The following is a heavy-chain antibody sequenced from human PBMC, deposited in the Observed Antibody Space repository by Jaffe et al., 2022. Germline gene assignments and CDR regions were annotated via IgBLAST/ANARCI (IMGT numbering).Heavy chain of an antibody. CDR1: GFTVSSNY. D-gene: IGHD4-17*01. Sequence: EVQLVESGGGLVQPGGSLRLSCAASGFTVSSNYMSWVRQAPGKGLEWVSVIYSGGSTYYADSVKGRFTISRHNSKNTLYLQMNSLRAEDTAVYYCARLNDGGDYGDPFYYFDYWGQGTLVTVSS. CDR3: ARLNDGGDYGDPFYYFDY. CDR2: IYSGGST. J-gene: IGHJ4*02. V-gene: IGHV3-53*04.